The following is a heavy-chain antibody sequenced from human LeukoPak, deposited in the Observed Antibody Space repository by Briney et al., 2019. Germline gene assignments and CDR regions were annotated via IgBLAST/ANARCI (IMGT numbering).Heavy chain of an antibody. CDR2: INAGNGNT. D-gene: IGHD3-22*01. CDR3: ARVGSSGSFDY. V-gene: IGHV1-3*01. Sequence: ASVKVSCKASGYTFTRYAMHWVRQAPGQRLEWMGWINAGNGNTKYSQKFQGRVTLSRDTSASTAYMELSSLRSEDTAVYYCARVGSSGSFDYWGQGTLVTVSS. CDR1: GYTFTRYA. J-gene: IGHJ4*02.